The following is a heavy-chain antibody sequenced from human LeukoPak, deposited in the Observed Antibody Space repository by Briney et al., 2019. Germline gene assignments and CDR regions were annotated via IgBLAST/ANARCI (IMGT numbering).Heavy chain of an antibody. CDR2: INPNTGGT. D-gene: IGHD3-9*01. CDR3: ATPVPGYGALDV. Sequence: ASVTVSCKPSGYSVSDYYMHWVRQAPGQGLEWMGWINPNTGGTKYAQEFQGRVTMTGDTSLSIVQMELRSLTADDTAMYYCATPVPGYGALDVWGQGTMVTVSS. V-gene: IGHV1-2*02. J-gene: IGHJ3*01. CDR1: GYSVSDYY.